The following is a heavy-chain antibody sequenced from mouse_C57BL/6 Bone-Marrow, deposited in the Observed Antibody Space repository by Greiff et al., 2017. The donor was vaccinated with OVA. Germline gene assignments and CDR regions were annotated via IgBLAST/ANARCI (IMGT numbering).Heavy chain of an antibody. CDR3: ARVGLLDYFDY. V-gene: IGHV1-64*01. Sequence: VQLQQPGAELVKPGASVKLSCKASGYTFTSYWMNWVKQRPGQGLEWIGMIHPNSGSTNYNEKFKSKATLTVDKSSSTAYMQLSSLTSEDSAVYYCARVGLLDYFDYWGQGTTLTVSS. CDR1: GYTFTSYW. CDR2: IHPNSGST. D-gene: IGHD1-1*01. J-gene: IGHJ2*01.